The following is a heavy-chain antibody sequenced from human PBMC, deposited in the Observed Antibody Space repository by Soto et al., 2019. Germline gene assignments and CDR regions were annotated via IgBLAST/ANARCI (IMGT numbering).Heavy chain of an antibody. D-gene: IGHD5-18*01. V-gene: IGHV3-74*01. CDR2: IKNDGSGA. J-gene: IGHJ4*02. CDR3: TRGDGDYHDGNGYLGRH. Sequence: EVQLVESVGALVQPGGSLRLSCVASGFTFSNYWMHWVRQPPGKGLEWVSRIKNDGSGAYYADSVQGRFTISRDNAKNTLYLQMNSLGAEDTAVYYCTRGDGDYHDGNGYLGRHWGQGTLVTVSS. CDR1: GFTFSNYW.